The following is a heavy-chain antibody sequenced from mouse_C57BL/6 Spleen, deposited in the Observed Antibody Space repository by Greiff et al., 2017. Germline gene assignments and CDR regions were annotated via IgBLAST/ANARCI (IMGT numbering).Heavy chain of an antibody. Sequence: EVKLMESGPELVKPGASVKISCKASGYSFTGYYMNWVKQSPEKSLEWIGEINPSTGGTTYNQKFKAKATLTVDKSSSTAYMQLKSLTSEDSAVYYCARYYYGSSLGYFDYWGQGTTLTVSS. D-gene: IGHD1-1*01. CDR1: GYSFTGYY. V-gene: IGHV1-42*01. CDR3: ARYYYGSSLGYFDY. J-gene: IGHJ2*01. CDR2: INPSTGGT.